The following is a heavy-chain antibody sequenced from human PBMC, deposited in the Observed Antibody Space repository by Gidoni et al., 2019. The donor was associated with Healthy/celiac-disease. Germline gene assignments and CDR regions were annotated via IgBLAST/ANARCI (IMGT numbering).Heavy chain of an antibody. V-gene: IGHV1-69*01. D-gene: IGHD4-17*01. CDR3: ARVDYGDSYFDY. CDR1: GGTFSSYA. CDR2: IIPIFGTA. J-gene: IGHJ4*02. Sequence: QVQLVQSGAEGKKPGSSVTVSCKASGGTFSSYAISLVRQAPGQGLEWMGVIIPIFGTANYAQKFQGRVTITADESTSTAYMELSSLRSEDTAVYYCARVDYGDSYFDYWGQGTLVTVSS.